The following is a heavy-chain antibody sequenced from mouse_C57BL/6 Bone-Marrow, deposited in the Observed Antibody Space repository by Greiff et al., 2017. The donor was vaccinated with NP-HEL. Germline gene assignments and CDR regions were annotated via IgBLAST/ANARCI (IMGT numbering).Heavy chain of an antibody. CDR3: ARKGGIYFDY. V-gene: IGHV1-82*01. CDR1: GYAFSSSW. CDR2: IYPGDGDT. Sequence: QVQLQQSGPELVKPGASVKISCKASGYAFSSSWMNWVKQRPGKGLEWIGRIYPGDGDTNYNGKFKGKATLTADKSSSTAYMQLSSLTSEDSAVYFCARKGGIYFDYWGQGTTLTVSS. J-gene: IGHJ2*01.